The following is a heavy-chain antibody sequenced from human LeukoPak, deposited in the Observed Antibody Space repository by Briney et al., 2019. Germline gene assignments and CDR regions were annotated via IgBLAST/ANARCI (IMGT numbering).Heavy chain of an antibody. J-gene: IGHJ4*02. CDR3: AREWGYEDYVWGSYRAPDY. V-gene: IGHV3-7*01. CDR2: IKQDGSEK. D-gene: IGHD3-16*02. Sequence: GGSLRLSCAASGFTFSSYWMSWVRQAPGKGLEWVANIKQDGSEKYYVDSVKGRFTISRDNAKNSLYLQMNSLRAEDTAVYYCAREWGYEDYVWGSYRAPDYWGQGTLVTVSS. CDR1: GFTFSSYW.